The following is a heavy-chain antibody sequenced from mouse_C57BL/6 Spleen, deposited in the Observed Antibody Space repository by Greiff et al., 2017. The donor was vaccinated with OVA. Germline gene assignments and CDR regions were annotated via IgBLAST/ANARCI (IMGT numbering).Heavy chain of an antibody. J-gene: IGHJ2*01. CDR2: IDPSDSET. CDR3: ARRDYYGNQYYFDY. Sequence: QVQLKQPGAELVRPGSSVKLSCKASGYTFTSYWMHWVKQRPIQGLEWIGNIDPSDSETHYNQKFKDKATLTVDKSSSTAYMQLSSLTSEDSAVYYCARRDYYGNQYYFDYWGQGTTLTVSS. CDR1: GYTFTSYW. V-gene: IGHV1-52*01. D-gene: IGHD2-1*01.